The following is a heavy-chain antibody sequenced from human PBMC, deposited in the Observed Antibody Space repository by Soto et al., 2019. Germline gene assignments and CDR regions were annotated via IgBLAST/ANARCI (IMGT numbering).Heavy chain of an antibody. CDR3: ARRGPTLEMATIDY. CDR2: IYYSGST. CDR1: GGSISSGGYY. Sequence: SETLSLTCTVSGGSISSGGYYWSWIRQHPGKGLEWIGYIYYSGSTYYNPSLKSRVTISVDTSKNQFSLKLSSVTAADTAVYYCARRGPTLEMATIDYWGQGTLVTVSS. D-gene: IGHD5-12*01. J-gene: IGHJ4*02. V-gene: IGHV4-31*03.